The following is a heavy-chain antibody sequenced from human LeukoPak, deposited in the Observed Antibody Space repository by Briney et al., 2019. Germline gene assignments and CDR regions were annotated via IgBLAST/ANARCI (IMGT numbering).Heavy chain of an antibody. CDR3: ARLGRAAGPIDY. V-gene: IGHV4-39*01. J-gene: IGHJ4*02. Sequence: SETLSLTCTVSGGSISSSSYYWGWIRQPPGKGLEWIGSIYYSGSTYYNPSLKSRVTISVDTSKNQFSLKLSSVTAADTAVYYCARLGRAAGPIDYWGQGTLVTVSS. CDR2: IYYSGST. CDR1: GGSISSSSYY. D-gene: IGHD6-13*01.